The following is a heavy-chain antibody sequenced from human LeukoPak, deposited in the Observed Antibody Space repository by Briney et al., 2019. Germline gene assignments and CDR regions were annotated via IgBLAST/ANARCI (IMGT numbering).Heavy chain of an antibody. J-gene: IGHJ4*02. CDR2: MNPNSGNT. CDR1: GYTFTSYD. CDR3: ARAEYSYGSYDFDY. Sequence: ASVKVSCKASGYTFTSYDINWVRQATGQGLEWMGWMNPNSGNTGYAQKFQGRVTMTRNTSISTAYMELSSLKASDTAMYYCARAEYSYGSYDFDYWGQGTLVTVSS. V-gene: IGHV1-8*01. D-gene: IGHD5-18*01.